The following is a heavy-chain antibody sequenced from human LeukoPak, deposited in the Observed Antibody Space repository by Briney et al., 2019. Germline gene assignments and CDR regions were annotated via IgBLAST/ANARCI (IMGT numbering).Heavy chain of an antibody. CDR2: ISAYNGNT. D-gene: IGHD1-26*01. CDR1: GYTFTSYG. Sequence: ASVKVSCKAPGYTFTSYGISSVRQAHGQGLEWMGWISAYNGNTNYAQKLQGRVTMTTDTSTSTAYMELRSLRSDDTAVYYCARDTAGSGSYYLDYWGQGTLVTVSS. V-gene: IGHV1-18*01. CDR3: ARDTAGSGSYYLDY. J-gene: IGHJ4*01.